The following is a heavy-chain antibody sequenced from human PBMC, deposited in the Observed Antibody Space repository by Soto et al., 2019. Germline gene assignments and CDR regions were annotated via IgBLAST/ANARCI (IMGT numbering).Heavy chain of an antibody. CDR2: IRSKPNSYAT. Sequence: EVQLVESGGGLVQPGGSLKLSCAASGFTFSGSAMHWVRQASGKGLEWVGRIRSKPNSYATAYAASVKGRFTISRDDSKNAGYPKMNGLKTEDTAVYYCCAIGGGQPDYWGQGTLVTVPS. D-gene: IGHD3-16*01. V-gene: IGHV3-73*02. CDR1: GFTFSGSA. CDR3: CAIGGGQPDY. J-gene: IGHJ4*02.